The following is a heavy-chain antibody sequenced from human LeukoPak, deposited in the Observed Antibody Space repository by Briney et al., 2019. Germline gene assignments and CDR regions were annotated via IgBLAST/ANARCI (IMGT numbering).Heavy chain of an antibody. CDR1: GFTFSSYG. CDR2: ISYDGSNK. CDR3: AKDGGAVAANPPLNY. J-gene: IGHJ4*02. V-gene: IGHV3-30*18. Sequence: QPGGSLRLSCAASGFTFSSYGMHWVRQAPGKGLEWVAVISYDGSNKYYADSVKGRFTISRDNSKNTLYLQMNSLRAEDTAVYYCAKDGGAVAANPPLNYWGQGTLVTVSS. D-gene: IGHD6-19*01.